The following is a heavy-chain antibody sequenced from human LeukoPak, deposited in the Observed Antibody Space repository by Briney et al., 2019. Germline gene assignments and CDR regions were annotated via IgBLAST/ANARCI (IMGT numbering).Heavy chain of an antibody. CDR1: GFTFYDYG. Sequence: GGSLRLSCAASGFTFYDYGMSWVGQAPGKGVEGVSGVNWNGGSTDYADFVKGRFTISRDNAKSSLYLQMNRLRDEDTGWYYCAREEGAYYYGSGSPFDYWGQGTLVTVSS. J-gene: IGHJ4*02. V-gene: IGHV3-20*04. CDR3: AREEGAYYYGSGSPFDY. D-gene: IGHD3-10*01. CDR2: VNWNGGST.